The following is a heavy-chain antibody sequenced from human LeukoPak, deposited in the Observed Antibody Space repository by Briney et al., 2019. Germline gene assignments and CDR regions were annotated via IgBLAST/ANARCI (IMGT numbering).Heavy chain of an antibody. Sequence: PGGSLRLSCAASVFMFDDYTMHWVRQAPGKGLEWASLINWDGGSTYYAGSVKGRFTISRDNSKNSLYLQMNNLRTEDTALYYCAKGDVDSPMNFYHWGQGTLVTVSS. V-gene: IGHV3-43*01. CDR2: INWDGGST. CDR1: VFMFDDYT. D-gene: IGHD5-18*01. J-gene: IGHJ4*02. CDR3: AKGDVDSPMNFYH.